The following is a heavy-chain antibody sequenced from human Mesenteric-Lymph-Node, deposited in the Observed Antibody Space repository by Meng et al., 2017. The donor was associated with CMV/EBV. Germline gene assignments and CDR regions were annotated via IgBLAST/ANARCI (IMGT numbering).Heavy chain of an antibody. V-gene: IGHV3-30-3*01. CDR3: TRRLPYNGYDW. D-gene: IGHD5-12*01. CDR2: ISYDGSNK. Sequence: GESLKISCAASGFTFSSYAMHWVRQAPGKGLEWVAVISYDGSNKYYADSVKGRFTISRDNSKNTLYLQMNSLRAEDTAVYYCTRRLPYNGYDWWGQGTLVTVSS. J-gene: IGHJ4*02. CDR1: GFTFSSYA.